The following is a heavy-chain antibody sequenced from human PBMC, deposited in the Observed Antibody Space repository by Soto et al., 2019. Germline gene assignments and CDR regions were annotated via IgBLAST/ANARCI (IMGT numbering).Heavy chain of an antibody. CDR2: IGRRSDI. D-gene: IGHD2-21*02. V-gene: IGHV3-21*01. CDR1: GFSFSTYS. Sequence: PGGSLRLSCEASGFSFSTYSMHWVRQAPGKGLEWVSSIGRRSDIYYADSVKGRFTISRDNAKNSVSLQMNSLRDEDTAGYYCAREETAWPLAYGLDVWGQGTTVPVSS. CDR3: AREETAWPLAYGLDV. J-gene: IGHJ6*02.